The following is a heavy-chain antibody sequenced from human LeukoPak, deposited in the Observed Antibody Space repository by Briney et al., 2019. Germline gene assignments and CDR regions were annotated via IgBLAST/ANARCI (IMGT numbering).Heavy chain of an antibody. V-gene: IGHV3-64*01. CDR3: AELGITMIGGV. CDR2: ITSNGDST. CDR1: GFTFSNYA. Sequence: GGSLRLSCAASGFTFSNYAMHWVRQAPGKGLEYVSAITSNGDSTYYANSVKGRFTISRDNAKNSLYLQMNSLRAEDTAVYYCAELGITMIGGVWGKGTTVTISS. J-gene: IGHJ6*04. D-gene: IGHD3-10*02.